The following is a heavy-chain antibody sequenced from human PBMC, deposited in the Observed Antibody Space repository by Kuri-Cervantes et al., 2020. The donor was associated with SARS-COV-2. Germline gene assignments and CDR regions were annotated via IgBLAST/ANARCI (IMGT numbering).Heavy chain of an antibody. CDR1: GGTFSSYA. CDR2: IIPIFGTA. V-gene: IGHV1-69*13. Sequence: SVKVSCKASGGTFSSYAISWVRQAPGQGLEWMGRIIPIFGTANYAQKFQGRVTITADESTSTAYMELSSLRSEDTAVYYCAREGKGVTIFGXXYNWFDPWGQGTLVTVSS. CDR3: AREGKGVTIFGXXYNWFDP. D-gene: IGHD3-3*01. J-gene: IGHJ5*02.